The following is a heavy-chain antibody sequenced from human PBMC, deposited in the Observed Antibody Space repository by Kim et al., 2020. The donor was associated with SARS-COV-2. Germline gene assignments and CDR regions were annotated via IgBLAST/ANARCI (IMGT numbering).Heavy chain of an antibody. CDR3: ARDMNPTVYDY. D-gene: IGHD4-4*01. J-gene: IGHJ4*02. Sequence: YTQKFQGRVTITRDTSANTAYMDRRSLTSEDTAVYYCARDMNPTVYDYWGQGTLVTVSS. V-gene: IGHV1-3*01.